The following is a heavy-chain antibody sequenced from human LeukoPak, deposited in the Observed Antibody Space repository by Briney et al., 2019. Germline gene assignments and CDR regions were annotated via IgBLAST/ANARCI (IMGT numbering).Heavy chain of an antibody. CDR1: GYTLTGYY. Sequence: ASVKVSCKASGYTLTGYYMHWVRQAPGQGLEWMGWINPNSGGTNYAQKFQGWVTMTRDTSISTAYMELSSLRSEDTAVYYCARGLAGDFDYWGQGTLVTVSS. CDR3: ARGLAGDFDY. D-gene: IGHD3/OR15-3a*01. J-gene: IGHJ4*02. V-gene: IGHV1-2*04. CDR2: INPNSGGT.